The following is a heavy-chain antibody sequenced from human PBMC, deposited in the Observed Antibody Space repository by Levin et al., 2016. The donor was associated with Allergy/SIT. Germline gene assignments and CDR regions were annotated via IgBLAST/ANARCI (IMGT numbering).Heavy chain of an antibody. J-gene: IGHJ6*02. Sequence: GESLKISCAASGFTFSGCGMHWVRQAPGKGLEWLAVIWYDGSNKYYADSVKGRFTISRDNSKNTLYLQMNSLRAEDTAVYYCARGLDILTVYYYYGMDVWGQGTTVTVSS. CDR3: ARGLDILTVYYYYGMDV. CDR1: GFTFSGCG. D-gene: IGHD3-9*01. V-gene: IGHV3-33*01. CDR2: IWYDGSNK.